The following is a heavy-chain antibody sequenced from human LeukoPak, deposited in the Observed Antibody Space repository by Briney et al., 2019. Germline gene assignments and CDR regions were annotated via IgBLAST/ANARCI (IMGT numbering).Heavy chain of an antibody. D-gene: IGHD3-3*01. CDR2: IFHSGDS. J-gene: IGHJ6*03. V-gene: IGHV4-38-2*02. CDR1: VYSISSGYY. CDR3: ARVRDFSYYMDV. Sequence: SETLSLTCTVSVYSISSGYYWGWIRQPPGKGLEWIGSIFHSGDSYYNPSLKSRVTISVDTSKNQFSLKLSSVTAADTAVYYCARVRDFSYYMDVWGKGTTIAVSS.